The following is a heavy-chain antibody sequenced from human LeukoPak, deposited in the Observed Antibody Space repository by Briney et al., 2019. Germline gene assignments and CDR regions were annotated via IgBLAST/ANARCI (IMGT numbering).Heavy chain of an antibody. CDR1: GFTFSSYA. D-gene: IGHD1-26*01. CDR2: MSGTTGST. J-gene: IGHJ3*02. V-gene: IGHV3-23*01. CDR3: AKGPLVRLDI. Sequence: GGSLRLSCVASGFTFSSYAMNWVRQAPGKGLEWVSVMSGTTGSTYYVDSAKGRFTISRDNSKNTLYLQTNSLRADDTAVYDCAKGPLVRLDIWGQGTMVTVSS.